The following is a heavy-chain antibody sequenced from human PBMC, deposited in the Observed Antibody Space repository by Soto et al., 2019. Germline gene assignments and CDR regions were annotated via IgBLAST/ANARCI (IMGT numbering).Heavy chain of an antibody. J-gene: IGHJ6*02. D-gene: IGHD2-2*01. CDR2: IYYSGST. CDR1: GGSISSYY. V-gene: IGHV4-59*01. CDR3: ARGDIVVVPAAERNYYYYYGMDV. Sequence: SETLSLTCTVSGGSISSYYWSWIRQPPGKGLEWIGYIYYSGSTNYNPSLKSRVTISVDTSKNQFSLKLSSVTAADTAVYYCARGDIVVVPAAERNYYYYYGMDVWGQGTTVTVS.